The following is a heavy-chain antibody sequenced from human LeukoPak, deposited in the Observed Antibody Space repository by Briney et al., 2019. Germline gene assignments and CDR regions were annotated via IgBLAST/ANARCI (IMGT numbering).Heavy chain of an antibody. CDR1: GGSISSGDYY. Sequence: SETLSLTCTVCGGSISSGDYYWSWIRQPPGKGLEWIGYIYYSGSTYYNPSLKSRVTISVDTSKNQFSLKLSSVTAADTAVYYCARVNWGRAFDIWGQGTMVTVSS. V-gene: IGHV4-30-4*08. J-gene: IGHJ3*02. CDR2: IYYSGST. D-gene: IGHD7-27*01. CDR3: ARVNWGRAFDI.